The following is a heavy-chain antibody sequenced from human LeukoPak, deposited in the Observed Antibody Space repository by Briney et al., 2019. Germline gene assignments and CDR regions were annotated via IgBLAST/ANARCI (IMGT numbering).Heavy chain of an antibody. Sequence: GGSLRLSCAAPGFTFSSYAMSWVRQAPGKGLEWVSAISGSGGSTYYADSVKGRFTISRDNSKNTLYLQMNSLRAEDTAVYYCAKDLIRMLPQYSYGLHYFDYWGQGTLVTVSS. V-gene: IGHV3-23*01. CDR1: GFTFSSYA. D-gene: IGHD5-18*01. CDR3: AKDLIRMLPQYSYGLHYFDY. CDR2: ISGSGGST. J-gene: IGHJ4*02.